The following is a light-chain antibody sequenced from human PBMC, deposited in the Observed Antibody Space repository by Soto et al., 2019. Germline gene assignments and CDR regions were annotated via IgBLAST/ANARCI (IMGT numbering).Light chain of an antibody. Sequence: EIVLTQSPGTLSLSAGERVTLSCRASQSVRSNFAWYQQKPGQAPRLLIYGASSRATGIPDRFSDSGSVTDFTLTISILEPEDFAVYYCQQYGSSFTFGPGTKVDIK. V-gene: IGKV3-20*01. J-gene: IGKJ3*01. CDR2: GAS. CDR1: QSVRSN. CDR3: QQYGSSFT.